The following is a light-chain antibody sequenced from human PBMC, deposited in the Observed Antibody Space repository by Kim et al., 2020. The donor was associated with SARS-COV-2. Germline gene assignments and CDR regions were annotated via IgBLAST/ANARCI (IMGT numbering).Light chain of an antibody. Sequence: DIQMTQSPSSLSASVGDRVTITCRAGQRISSYLNWYQQKPRKAPKLLIYAASSVQSGVPSRFSGSGSGTDFTLTISSLQPEDFGTYFCQQSYSTPLTFGGGTKVEIK. CDR3: QQSYSTPLT. CDR1: QRISSY. CDR2: AAS. V-gene: IGKV1-39*01. J-gene: IGKJ4*01.